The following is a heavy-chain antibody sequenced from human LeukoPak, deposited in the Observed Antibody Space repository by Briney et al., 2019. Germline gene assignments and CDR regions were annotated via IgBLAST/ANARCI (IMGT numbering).Heavy chain of an antibody. V-gene: IGHV4-34*01. J-gene: IGHJ4*02. CDR2: INHSGST. Sequence: PSETLPLTCAVYGGSFSGYYWSWIRQPPGKGLEWIGEINHSGSTNYNPSLKSRVTISVDTSKNQFSLKLSSVTAADTAVYYCARHRKGRTFDYWGQGTLVTVSS. CDR1: GGSFSGYY. CDR3: ARHRKGRTFDY.